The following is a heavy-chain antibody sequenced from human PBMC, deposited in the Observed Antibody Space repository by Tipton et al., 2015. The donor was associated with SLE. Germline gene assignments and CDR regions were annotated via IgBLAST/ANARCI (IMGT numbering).Heavy chain of an antibody. V-gene: IGHV4-59*11. Sequence: TLSLTCTVSGGSISSHYWSWIRQPPGKGLEWIGYIYYSGSTSYNPSLKSRVTISVDTSKNQFSLKLSSVTAADTAAYYCARRDSSSWSPIDFWGQGTLVTVSS. J-gene: IGHJ4*02. CDR1: GGSISSHY. CDR2: IYYSGST. CDR3: ARRDSSSWSPIDF. D-gene: IGHD6-13*01.